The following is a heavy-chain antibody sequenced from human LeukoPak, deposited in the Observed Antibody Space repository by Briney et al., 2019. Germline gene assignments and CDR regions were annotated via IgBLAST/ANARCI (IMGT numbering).Heavy chain of an antibody. J-gene: IGHJ6*03. V-gene: IGHV3-7*03. CDR1: GFTFSRYW. CDR2: IKEDGTDK. Sequence: GGSLRLSCAASGFTFSRYWMTWVRQAPGKGLEWVAHIKEDGTDKYYVDSVKGRFTISRDNAKNTVYLQMNSLRAEDTAVYYCAKQGRDWLRDYYYYMDVWGKGTTVTISS. D-gene: IGHD3-9*01. CDR3: AKQGRDWLRDYYYYMDV.